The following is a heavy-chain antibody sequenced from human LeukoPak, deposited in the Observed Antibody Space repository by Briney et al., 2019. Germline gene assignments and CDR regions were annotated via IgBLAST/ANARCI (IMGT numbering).Heavy chain of an antibody. Sequence: QAGGSLRLSCAASGFSIGHFWMSWLRQAPGKGLEWVANIKGDGSETYYADSGKGRFIISRDNAKRSLYLQMSGLRVEDSAEYYCATNVGYGSGNGGGDWGQGTVVSVSS. D-gene: IGHD3-10*01. J-gene: IGHJ4*02. V-gene: IGHV3-7*01. CDR2: IKGDGSET. CDR1: GFSIGHFW. CDR3: ATNVGYGSGNGGGD.